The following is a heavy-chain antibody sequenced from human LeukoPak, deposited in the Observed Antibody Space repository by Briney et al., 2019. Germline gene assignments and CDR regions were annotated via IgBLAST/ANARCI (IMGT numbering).Heavy chain of an antibody. CDR1: GGSISSYY. J-gene: IGHJ4*02. Sequence: SSETLSLTCTVSGGSISSYYWSWIRQPPGKGLEWIGYIYYSGSTNYNPSLKSRVTISVDTSKNQFSLKLSSVTAADTAVYYCARTVSRWLQLPYYFDYWGQGTLVTVSS. D-gene: IGHD5-24*01. CDR2: IYYSGST. V-gene: IGHV4-59*12. CDR3: ARTVSRWLQLPYYFDY.